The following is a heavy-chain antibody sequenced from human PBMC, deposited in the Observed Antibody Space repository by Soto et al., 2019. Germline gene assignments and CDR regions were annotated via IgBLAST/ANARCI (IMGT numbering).Heavy chain of an antibody. D-gene: IGHD1-26*01. CDR3: ARAGGRHSGGIDY. V-gene: IGHV1-69*01. J-gene: IGHJ4*02. CDR2: IIPIFGTA. CDR1: GGTFSSYS. Sequence: QVQLVQSGAEVKKPGSSVKVSCKASGGTFSSYSINWVRQAPRQGLEWMGEIIPIFGTANYAQKFQGRVTITADESTSTAYMELSSLRSEDTALYYCARAGGRHSGGIDYWGQGTLVTVSS.